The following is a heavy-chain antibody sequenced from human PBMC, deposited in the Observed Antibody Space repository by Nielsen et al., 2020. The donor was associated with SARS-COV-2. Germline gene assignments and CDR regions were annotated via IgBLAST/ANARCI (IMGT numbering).Heavy chain of an antibody. J-gene: IGHJ4*02. V-gene: IGHV4-30-4*02. Sequence: SDTLSLTCTVSGCSISSGGYYWSWLRHPPWKGLEWIGYISYRGRTSYNPSLKSRVTISLDTSKNHFSLKLSSVTAADTAMYYCERMNLAFDYWGQGTLVTVSS. CDR3: ERMNLAFDY. CDR2: ISYRGRT. D-gene: IGHD2-15*01. CDR1: GCSISSGGYY.